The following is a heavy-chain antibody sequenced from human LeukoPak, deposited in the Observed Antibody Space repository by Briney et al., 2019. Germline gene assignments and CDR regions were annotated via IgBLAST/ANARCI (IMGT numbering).Heavy chain of an antibody. CDR2: ISAYNGNT. Sequence: ASVKVSCKASGGTFSSYAISWVRQAPGQGLEWMGWISAYNGNTNYAQKLQGRVTMTTDTSTSTAYMELRSLRSDDTAVYYCARAGGSSRTYYYYYGMDVWGQGTTVTVSS. D-gene: IGHD6-13*01. CDR3: ARAGGSSRTYYYYYGMDV. CDR1: GGTFSSYA. J-gene: IGHJ6*02. V-gene: IGHV1-18*01.